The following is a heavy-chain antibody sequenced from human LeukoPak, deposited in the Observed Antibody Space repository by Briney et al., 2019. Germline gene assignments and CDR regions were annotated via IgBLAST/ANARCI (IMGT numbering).Heavy chain of an antibody. CDR3: ARVQYGGNSMDAFDI. Sequence: SETLSLTCAVSGASIGTFSYWAWIRQSPGQGLEWIGTIDPSGTTFYSPSLRSRVTISVDTSKNQFSLKLSSVTAADTALYYCARVQYGGNSMDAFDIWGQGTMVTVSS. V-gene: IGHV4-38-2*01. J-gene: IGHJ3*02. CDR2: IDPSGTT. CDR1: GASIGTFSY. D-gene: IGHD4-23*01.